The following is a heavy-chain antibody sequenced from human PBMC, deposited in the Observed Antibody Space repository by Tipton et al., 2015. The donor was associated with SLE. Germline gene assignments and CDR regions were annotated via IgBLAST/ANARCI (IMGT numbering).Heavy chain of an antibody. CDR3: ARDRSDYVWGSYHDY. J-gene: IGHJ4*02. CDR2: MNPNSGNT. D-gene: IGHD3-16*01. Sequence: QSGPEVKKPGASVKVSCKASGYTFTSYDINWVRQATGQGLEWMGWMNPNSGNTGYAQKFQGRVTMTTDTSTSTAYMELRSLRSDDTAVYYCARDRSDYVWGSYHDYWGQGTLVTVSS. V-gene: IGHV1-8*01. CDR1: GYTFTSYD.